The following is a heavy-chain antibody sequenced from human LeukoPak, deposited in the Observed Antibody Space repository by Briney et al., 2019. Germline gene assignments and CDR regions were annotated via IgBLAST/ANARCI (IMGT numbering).Heavy chain of an antibody. CDR1: GDSVSSNYW. CDR2: VFHSGST. Sequence: PSGTLSLICAVSGDSVSSNYWWSWVRQSPGKGLEWIGEVFHSGSTNYNPSLMGRVTISPDKSKSQVSLKLRSVTAADTAAYYCARHRGGYNCHDYWGQGALVTVSS. CDR3: ARHRGGYNCHDY. J-gene: IGHJ4*02. V-gene: IGHV4-4*02. D-gene: IGHD5-18*01.